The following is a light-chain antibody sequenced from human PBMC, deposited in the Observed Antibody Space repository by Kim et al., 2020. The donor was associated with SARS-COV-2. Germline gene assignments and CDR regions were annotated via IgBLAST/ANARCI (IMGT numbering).Light chain of an antibody. J-gene: IGLJ2*01. CDR2: DVT. Sequence: QSALTQPASVSGSPGQSITISCTGTSSDVGGYNYVSWYQLHPGKAPKLMIYDVTKRPSGVSNRFSGSKSGNTASLTISGLQAEDEADYYCSSYTSSSTLVLGGGTQVTVL. CDR3: SSYTSSSTLV. CDR1: SSDVGGYNY. V-gene: IGLV2-14*01.